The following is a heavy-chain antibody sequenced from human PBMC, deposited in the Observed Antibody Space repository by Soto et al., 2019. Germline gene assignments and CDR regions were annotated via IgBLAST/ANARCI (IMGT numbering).Heavy chain of an antibody. J-gene: IGHJ4*02. CDR2: IKQDGSEK. Sequence: PGGSLRLSCAASGFTFSSYWMSWVRQAPGKGLEWVANIKQDGSEKYYVDSVKGRFTISRDNAKNSLYLQMNSLRAEDTAVYYCARDQGILTEVYYFDYWGQGTLVTVSS. CDR1: GFTFSSYW. D-gene: IGHD3-9*01. V-gene: IGHV3-7*01. CDR3: ARDQGILTEVYYFDY.